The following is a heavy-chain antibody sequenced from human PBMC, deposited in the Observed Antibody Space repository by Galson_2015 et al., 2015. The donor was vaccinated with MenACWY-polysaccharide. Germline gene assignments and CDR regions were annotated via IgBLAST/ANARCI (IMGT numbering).Heavy chain of an antibody. J-gene: IGHJ6*03. V-gene: IGHV3-33*01. Sequence: SLRLSCAASEFTFNYYGMQWVRQAPGKGLEWVALIWYDGSNKYYADSVKGRFTISRDNSKNTLYLQINSLRAEDMAVYYCARAKGGAATVLDYYMDVWGKGTTVTVSS. CDR2: IWYDGSNK. CDR3: ARAKGGAATVLDYYMDV. CDR1: EFTFNYYG. D-gene: IGHD1-26*01.